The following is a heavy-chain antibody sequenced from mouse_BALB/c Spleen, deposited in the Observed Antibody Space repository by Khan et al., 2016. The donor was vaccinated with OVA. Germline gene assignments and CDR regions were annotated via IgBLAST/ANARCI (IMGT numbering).Heavy chain of an antibody. Sequence: QIQLVQSGPELKKPGETVRISCKASGYTFTTAGIQWVQKMPGKGLKWIGWINTHSGVPKYAEDFKGRFAFSLEISVNTAYLQITNLKNEDTATYCCARGGGAYYRNDGGAMEYWGQGTSVTVSS. V-gene: IGHV9-4*02. D-gene: IGHD2-14*01. CDR1: GYTFTTAG. CDR2: INTHSGVP. CDR3: ARGGGAYYRNDGGAMEY. J-gene: IGHJ4*01.